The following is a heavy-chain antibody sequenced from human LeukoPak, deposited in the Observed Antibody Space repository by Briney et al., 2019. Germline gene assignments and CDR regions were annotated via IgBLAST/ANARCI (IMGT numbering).Heavy chain of an antibody. V-gene: IGHV4-4*07. J-gene: IGHJ6*02. D-gene: IGHD2-2*01. CDR2: IYTSGST. CDR1: GGSISSYY. Sequence: SEPLSLTCPVSGGSISSYYWSWIRQPAGKGLEWIGRIYTSGSTNYNPSLKSRVTMSVDTSKNQFSLKLSSVTAADTAVYYCARDIVVVPAAMRDGYYYYGMDVWGQGTTVTVSS. CDR3: ARDIVVVPAAMRDGYYYYGMDV.